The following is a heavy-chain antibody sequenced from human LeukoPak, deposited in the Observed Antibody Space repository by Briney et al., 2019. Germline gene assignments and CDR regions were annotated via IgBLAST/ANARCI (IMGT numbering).Heavy chain of an antibody. CDR1: GFTFSTYG. CDR3: ARASYYDSSGY. D-gene: IGHD3-22*01. CDR2: ISSSGSTI. J-gene: IGHJ4*02. V-gene: IGHV3-48*04. Sequence: PGGSLRLSCAASGFTFSTYGMNWVRQAPGKGLEWVSYISSSGSTIYYADSVKGRFTISRDNAKNSLYLQMNSLRAEDTAVYYCARASYYDSSGYWGQGTLVTVSS.